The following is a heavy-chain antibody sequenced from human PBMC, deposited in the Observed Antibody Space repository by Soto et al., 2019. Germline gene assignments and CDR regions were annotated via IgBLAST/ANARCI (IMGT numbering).Heavy chain of an antibody. CDR3: ARVAY. CDR2: ISSASSET. J-gene: IGHJ4*02. V-gene: IGHV3-21*01. Sequence: PGGSLRLSCEASGFTFSRVIMNWVRQFPGKGLEWVASISSASSETWYADSVKGRFIISRDNAQNSLFLQMNTLRPEDSAIYYCARVAYWGPGTQVTVSS. CDR1: GFTFSRVI.